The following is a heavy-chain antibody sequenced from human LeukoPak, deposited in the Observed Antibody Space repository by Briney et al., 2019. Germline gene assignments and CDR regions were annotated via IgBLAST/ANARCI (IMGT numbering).Heavy chain of an antibody. CDR3: ARFPYYYDSCGWAPFNY. CDR1: GFTFSSYE. V-gene: IGHV3-48*03. J-gene: IGHJ4*02. Sequence: PGGSLRLSCAASGFTFSSYEMNWVRQAPGKGLEWVSYISSSGSTIYYADSVKGRFTISRDNAKKSLYLQMNSLRAEDTAVYYCARFPYYYDSCGWAPFNYWGQGTLVTVSS. D-gene: IGHD3-22*01. CDR2: ISSSGSTI.